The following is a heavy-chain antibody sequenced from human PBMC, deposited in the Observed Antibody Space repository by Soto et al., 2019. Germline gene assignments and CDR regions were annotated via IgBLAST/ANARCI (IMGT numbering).Heavy chain of an antibody. Sequence: QVQLQESGPGLVKPSETLSLTCTVSGGSISSYYWSWIRQPPGKGLEWIGHIFYSGSTNYNPSLKGRVTLSVDTAKNRFSLKLSSVTAANTAVYDCARARGSSGYGYSDAFDIWGQGTMVTVSS. CDR2: IFYSGST. CDR1: GGSISSYY. CDR3: ARARGSSGYGYSDAFDI. V-gene: IGHV4-59*01. J-gene: IGHJ3*02. D-gene: IGHD5-12*01.